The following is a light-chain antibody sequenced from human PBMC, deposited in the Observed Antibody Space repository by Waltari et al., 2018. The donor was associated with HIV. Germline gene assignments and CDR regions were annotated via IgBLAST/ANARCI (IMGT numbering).Light chain of an antibody. V-gene: IGLV2-14*01. CDR2: EVS. Sequence: QSALTQPASVSGSPGQSITISCTGTRSDVGGYNYVSWFQHHPGEAPKLMIYEVSDWPSGVPNRCSGSKSGNTASLTISGLQAEDEADYYCSSYTTSSTLVFGGGTKLTV. CDR3: SSYTTSSTLV. CDR1: RSDVGGYNY. J-gene: IGLJ3*02.